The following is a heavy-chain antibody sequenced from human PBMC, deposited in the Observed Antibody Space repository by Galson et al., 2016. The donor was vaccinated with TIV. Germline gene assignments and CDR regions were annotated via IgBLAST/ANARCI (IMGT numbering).Heavy chain of an antibody. V-gene: IGHV3-30*02. Sequence: SLRLSCAASGFTFSTYVMHWVRQAPGKGLEWVAFVRYDGSHKNYADSVKGRFTISRDNSKYTLYLQMNSLRAEDTAVYYCAKGMAIFGVIPPWGGMDVWGQGPTVPVSS. CDR2: VRYDGSHK. CDR3: AKGMAIFGVIPPWGGMDV. J-gene: IGHJ6*02. D-gene: IGHD3-3*01. CDR1: GFTFSTYV.